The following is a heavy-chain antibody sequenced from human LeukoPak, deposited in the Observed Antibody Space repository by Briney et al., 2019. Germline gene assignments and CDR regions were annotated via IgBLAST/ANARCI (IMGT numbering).Heavy chain of an antibody. CDR2: MNPRSGNT. Sequence: EASVKVSCKTSGDTFTSYDINWVRQATGQGLEWMGWMNPRSGNTIYTQKFQARVAMTRDTSTSTAYMELSSLRSEDTAVYYCARGGTLVQGVTILYGMDVWGQGTTVTVSS. D-gene: IGHD3-10*01. CDR1: GDTFTSYD. V-gene: IGHV1-8*01. CDR3: ARGGTLVQGVTILYGMDV. J-gene: IGHJ6*02.